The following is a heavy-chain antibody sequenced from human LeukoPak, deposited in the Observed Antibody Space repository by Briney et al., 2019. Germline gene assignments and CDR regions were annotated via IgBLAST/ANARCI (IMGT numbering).Heavy chain of an antibody. CDR1: GGSISSSSYY. V-gene: IGHV4-39*01. D-gene: IGHD3-22*01. J-gene: IGHJ4*02. CDR2: IYYSGGT. CDR3: ARPAAYYDSSYPYDY. Sequence: PSETLSLTCTVSGGSISSSSYYWGWIRQPPGKGLEWIGNIYYSGGTYYNPSLKSRVTISVDTSKNQFSLKLSSVTAADTAVYYCARPAAYYDSSYPYDYWGQGTMVTVSS.